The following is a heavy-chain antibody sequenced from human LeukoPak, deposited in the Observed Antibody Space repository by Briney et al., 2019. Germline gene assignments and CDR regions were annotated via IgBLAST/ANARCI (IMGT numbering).Heavy chain of an antibody. V-gene: IGHV1-69*13. J-gene: IGHJ4*02. CDR1: GGTFISYA. D-gene: IGHD2-15*01. Sequence: SVKVSCKASGGTFISYAISWVRQAPGQGLGWMGGIIPSFGTANYAQKFQGRVTITADESTSTAYLELSSLRSEDTAVYYCARLVEYCSGGSCYADWGQGTLVTVSS. CDR3: ARLVEYCSGGSCYAD. CDR2: IIPSFGTA.